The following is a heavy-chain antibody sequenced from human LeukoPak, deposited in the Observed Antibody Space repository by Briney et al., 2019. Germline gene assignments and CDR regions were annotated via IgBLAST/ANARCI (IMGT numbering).Heavy chain of an antibody. CDR3: ARSTPAAVVINEFDS. V-gene: IGHV3-20*04. Sequence: PGGSLRLSCAASGFTFDDYGMSWVRQPPGKGLEWVSGISWNGGNTGYADSVRGRVIISRDNAKNSLYLQMNSLRAEDTAFYYCARSTPAAVVINEFDSWGQGTLVTVSS. CDR1: GFTFDDYG. J-gene: IGHJ4*02. D-gene: IGHD3-22*01. CDR2: ISWNGGNT.